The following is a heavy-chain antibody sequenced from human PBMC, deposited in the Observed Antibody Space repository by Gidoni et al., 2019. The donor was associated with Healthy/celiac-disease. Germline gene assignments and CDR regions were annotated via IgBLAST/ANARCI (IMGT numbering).Heavy chain of an antibody. V-gene: IGHV4-34*01. CDR1: VGSFRGYY. CDR3: ASNSCSGGSCYFGAYFDY. CDR2: INHSGST. J-gene: IGHJ4*02. D-gene: IGHD2-15*01. Sequence: QVQLQQWGAGLLKPSETLSLTCAVYVGSFRGYYWSWIRQPPGKGLEWIGEINHSGSTNYNPSLKSRVTISVDTSKNQFALKLSSVTAADTAVYYCASNSCSGGSCYFGAYFDYWGQGTLVTVSS.